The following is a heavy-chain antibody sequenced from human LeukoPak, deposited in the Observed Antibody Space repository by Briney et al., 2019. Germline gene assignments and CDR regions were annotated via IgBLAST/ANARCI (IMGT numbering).Heavy chain of an antibody. CDR1: GGSISSSSYY. CDR2: IYYSGST. CDR3: ARLRQQLIYYMDV. Sequence: SETLSLACTVSGGSISSSSYYWGWIRQPPGKGLEWTGSIYYSGSTYYNPSLKSRVTISVDTSKNQFSLKLSSVTAADTAVYYCARLRQQLIYYMDVWGKGTTVTVSS. D-gene: IGHD6-13*01. J-gene: IGHJ6*03. V-gene: IGHV4-39*01.